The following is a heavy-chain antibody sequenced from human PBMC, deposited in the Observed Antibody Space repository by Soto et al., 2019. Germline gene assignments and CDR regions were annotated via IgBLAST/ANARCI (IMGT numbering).Heavy chain of an antibody. CDR3: TKNYYFDS. CDR2: INIVGSNT. J-gene: IGHJ4*02. Sequence: VQLLESGGGLVQPGGSLRLSCAASGFTFSNYAMSWVRQAPGKALEWVSSINIVGSNTNYADSVRSRFTMSRDDSKNTVFLQMNSLRAEDTAIYYCTKNYYFDSWGQGTLVTVSS. V-gene: IGHV3-23*01. CDR1: GFTFSNYA.